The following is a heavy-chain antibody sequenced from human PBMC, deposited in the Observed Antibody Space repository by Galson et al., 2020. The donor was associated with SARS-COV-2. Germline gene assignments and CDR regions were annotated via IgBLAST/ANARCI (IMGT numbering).Heavy chain of an antibody. J-gene: IGHJ3*02. Sequence: GGSLRLSCAASRFTFSTYAMHWVRQAPGKGLEWVAVISNDGSNRYYADSVKGRFTISRDNSKNTMYLQMNSLRPEDTAAYYCAGGQQLVAFDIGGQGTLVTVSS. CDR2: ISNDGSNR. V-gene: IGHV3-30*04. D-gene: IGHD6-13*01. CDR1: RFTFSTYA. CDR3: AGGQQLVAFDI.